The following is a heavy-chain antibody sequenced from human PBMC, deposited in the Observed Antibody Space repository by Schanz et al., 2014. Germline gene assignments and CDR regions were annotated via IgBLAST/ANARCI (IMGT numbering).Heavy chain of an antibody. Sequence: VQLVESGGGLVKPGGSLRLSCAASGFTVSDYSMNWVRQAPGKGLEWVSLITWDGGITYYADSLKGRFTISRDNSKNSLYLQMNSLRTEDTALYYCAKGAVEMSTGLGGSWGQGTLVIVSS. V-gene: IGHV3-43*01. CDR2: ITWDGGIT. J-gene: IGHJ5*02. D-gene: IGHD3-16*01. CDR1: GFTVSDYS. CDR3: AKGAVEMSTGLGGS.